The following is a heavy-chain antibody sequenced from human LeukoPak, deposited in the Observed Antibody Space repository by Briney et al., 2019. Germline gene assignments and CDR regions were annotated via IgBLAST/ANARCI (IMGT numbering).Heavy chain of an antibody. CDR1: GGSISSSSYY. CDR3: AREFSWSGFFDY. Sequence: PSETLSLTCTVSGGSISSSSYYWGWIRQPPGKGLEWIGSIYYSGSTYYNPSLKSRVTISVDTSKNQFSLKLNSVTAADTAVYYCAREFSWSGFFDYWGQGTLVTVSS. J-gene: IGHJ4*02. V-gene: IGHV4-39*07. CDR2: IYYSGST. D-gene: IGHD3-3*01.